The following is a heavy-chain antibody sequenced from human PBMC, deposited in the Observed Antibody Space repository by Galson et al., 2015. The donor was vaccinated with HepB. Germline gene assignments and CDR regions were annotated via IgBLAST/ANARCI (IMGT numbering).Heavy chain of an antibody. V-gene: IGHV1-2*02. J-gene: IGHJ5*02. Sequence: SVKVSCKASGSTFTGYYMHWVRQAPGQGLEWMGWINPNSGGTNYAQKFQGRVTMTRDTSISTAYMELSRLRSDDTAVYYCAREPSYYYDSSGYYYRNWFDPWGQGTLVTVSS. CDR2: INPNSGGT. CDR3: AREPSYYYDSSGYYYRNWFDP. CDR1: GSTFTGYY. D-gene: IGHD3-22*01.